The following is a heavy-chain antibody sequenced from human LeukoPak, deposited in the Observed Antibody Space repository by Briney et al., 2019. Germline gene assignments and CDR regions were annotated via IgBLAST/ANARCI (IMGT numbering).Heavy chain of an antibody. D-gene: IGHD3-10*01. J-gene: IGHJ4*02. Sequence: GGSLRLSCAASGFTFDDYGMSWVRQAPGKGLEWVSGLNWNGDNTGYADSVKGRFTISRDNAKNSLYLQMNSLRAEDTALYYCARDRYYGSGSQKPFDYRGQGTLVTVSS. CDR2: LNWNGDNT. CDR3: ARDRYYGSGSQKPFDY. CDR1: GFTFDDYG. V-gene: IGHV3-20*04.